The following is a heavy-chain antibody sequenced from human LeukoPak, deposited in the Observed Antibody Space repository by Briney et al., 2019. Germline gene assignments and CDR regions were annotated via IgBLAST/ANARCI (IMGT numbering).Heavy chain of an antibody. CDR1: GFIFSHYW. CDR3: ARALTTDHSGRWFDP. V-gene: IGHV3-7*01. Sequence: GGSLRLSCEGSGFIFSHYWMSWLRQAPGKEPEWVAIIKLFGDVQYYGDSVKGRFIISRDNARNLLYLQMHSLRADDTAMYYCARALTTDHSGRWFDPWGQGTLVTVSS. D-gene: IGHD4-17*01. CDR2: IKLFGDVQ. J-gene: IGHJ5*02.